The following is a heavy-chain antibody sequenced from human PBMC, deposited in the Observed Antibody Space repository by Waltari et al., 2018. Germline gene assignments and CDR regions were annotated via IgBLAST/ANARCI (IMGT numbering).Heavy chain of an antibody. Sequence: QVQLVQSGAAVKNPGASVKVSCKVSGSNLTDLSMHCVRQAPGKGLEWMGGFDPEDGETIYAQKFQGRVTMTEDTSTDTAYMELSSLRSEDTAVYYCATVTTSGSWYDYWGQGTLVTVSS. CDR3: ATVTTSGSWYDY. CDR1: GSNLTDLS. J-gene: IGHJ4*02. V-gene: IGHV1-24*01. D-gene: IGHD6-13*01. CDR2: FDPEDGET.